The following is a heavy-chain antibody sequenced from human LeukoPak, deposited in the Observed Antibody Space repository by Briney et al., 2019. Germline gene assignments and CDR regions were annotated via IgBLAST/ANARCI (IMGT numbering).Heavy chain of an antibody. D-gene: IGHD3-10*01. J-gene: IGHJ6*02. CDR3: EKRTYYYGSGTYANGMDV. Sequence: GGSLRLSCAGSGFTFSKYGLHWVRQAPGKGLEWVAVISYDGSNKYYADSVKGRFTISRDNSKNTLYLQMNSLRAEDTAVYYCEKRTYYYGSGTYANGMDVWGQGTTVTVSS. CDR2: ISYDGSNK. CDR1: GFTFSKYG. V-gene: IGHV3-30*18.